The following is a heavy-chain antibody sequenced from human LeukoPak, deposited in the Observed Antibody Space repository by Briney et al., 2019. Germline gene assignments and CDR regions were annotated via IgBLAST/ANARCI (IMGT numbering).Heavy chain of an antibody. Sequence: PGGSLRLSCTASGFTFGDYAMSWVRQAPGKGLEWVGFIRSKAYGGTTEYAASVKGRFTISRDDSKSIAYLQMNSLKTEDTAVYYCTRAPDSRRFLVWLLFVVGCCWFGPWGQGTLVTVSS. V-gene: IGHV3-49*04. J-gene: IGHJ5*02. CDR2: IRSKAYGGTT. CDR3: TRAPDSRRFLVWLLFVVGCCWFGP. D-gene: IGHD3-3*01. CDR1: GFTFGDYA.